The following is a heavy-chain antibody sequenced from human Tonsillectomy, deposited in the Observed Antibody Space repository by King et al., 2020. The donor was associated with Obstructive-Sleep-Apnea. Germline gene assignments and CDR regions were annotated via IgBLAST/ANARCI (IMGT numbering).Heavy chain of an antibody. CDR1: GGFINSTNW. CDR3: AKYDANGYPYSFDP. D-gene: IGHD2-8*01. J-gene: IGHJ5*02. CDR2: IFHGWRT. Sequence: QLQESGPGLVKPSGTLSLTCTVSGGFINSTNWWSWVRQPPGRGLEWIGEIFHGWRTTHNPSLESRVTISIDKSKNQFSLKLTSVTSADTAVYYCAKYDANGYPYSFDPWGQGTLVTVSS. V-gene: IGHV4-4*02.